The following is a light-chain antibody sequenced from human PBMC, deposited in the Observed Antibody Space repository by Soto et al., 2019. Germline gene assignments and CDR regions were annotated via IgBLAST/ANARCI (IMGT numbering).Light chain of an antibody. V-gene: IGKV3-20*01. CDR2: GAS. Sequence: EIVLTLSPGTLSLSPGERATLSCRASQSVSSTYLAWYQQKPGQAPRLLTYGASSRATGIPDRFSGSGSGTDFTLTISRLEPEDFAVYYCQHYGSLVLTFGGGTKVEIK. J-gene: IGKJ4*01. CDR1: QSVSSTY. CDR3: QHYGSLVLT.